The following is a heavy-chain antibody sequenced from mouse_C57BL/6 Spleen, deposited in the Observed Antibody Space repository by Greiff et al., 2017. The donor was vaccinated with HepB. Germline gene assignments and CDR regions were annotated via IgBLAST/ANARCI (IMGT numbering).Heavy chain of an antibody. CDR1: GYSITSGYG. Sequence: EVQLQQSGPGLVKPSQSLSLTCTVTGYSITSGYGWNWIRQFPGNKLEWMGYISYSGSTNYNPSLKSRISITRDTSKNQFFLQLNSVTTEETATYYWARTARIKYWGQGTTLTVSS. CDR3: ARTARIKY. V-gene: IGHV3-2*02. D-gene: IGHD1-2*01. CDR2: ISYSGST. J-gene: IGHJ2*01.